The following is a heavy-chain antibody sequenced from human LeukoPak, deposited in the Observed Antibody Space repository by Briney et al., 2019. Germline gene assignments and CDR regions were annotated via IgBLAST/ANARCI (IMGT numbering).Heavy chain of an antibody. CDR1: GYTFTSYY. D-gene: IGHD6-13*01. J-gene: IGHJ4*02. V-gene: IGHV1-46*01. CDR2: INPSGGST. Sequence: ASVKVSCKASGYTFTSYYMHWVRQAPGQGLEWMGIINPSGGSTSYAQKFQGRVTMTRDMSTSTAYMELSSLRSEDTAVYYCASAAAAFNQEYYFDYWGQGTLVTVSS. CDR3: ASAAAAFNQEYYFDY.